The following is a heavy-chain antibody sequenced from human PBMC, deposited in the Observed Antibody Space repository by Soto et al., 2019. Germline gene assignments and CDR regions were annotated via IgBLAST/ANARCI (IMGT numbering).Heavy chain of an antibody. V-gene: IGHV3-33*01. D-gene: IGHD6-13*01. CDR3: ARRFKDSSSWYISP. CDR1: GFTFSSYG. J-gene: IGHJ5*02. Sequence: PGGSLRLSCAASGFTFSSYGMHWVRQAPGKGLEWVAVIWYDGSNKYYADSVKGRFTISRDNSKNTLYLQMNSLRAEDTAVYYCARRFKDSSSWYISPWGQGTLVTVSS. CDR2: IWYDGSNK.